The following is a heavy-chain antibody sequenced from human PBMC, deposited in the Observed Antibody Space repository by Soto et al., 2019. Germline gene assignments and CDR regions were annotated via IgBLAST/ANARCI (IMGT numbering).Heavy chain of an antibody. V-gene: IGHV4-31*03. CDR3: ARGSGSFRSYYDFWSGYSPPNDY. CDR1: GGSISSGGYY. CDR2: IYYSGST. J-gene: IGHJ4*02. D-gene: IGHD3-3*01. Sequence: SETLSLTCTVSGGSISSGGYYWIWIRQHPGKGLDWIGYIYYSGSTYYNPSLKSRVTISVDTSKNQFSLKLSSVTAADTAVYYCARGSGSFRSYYDFWSGYSPPNDYWGQGTLVTVSS.